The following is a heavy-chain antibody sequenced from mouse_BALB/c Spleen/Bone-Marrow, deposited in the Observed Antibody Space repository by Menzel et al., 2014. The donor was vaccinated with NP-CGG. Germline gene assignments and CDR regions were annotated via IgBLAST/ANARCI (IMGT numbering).Heavy chain of an antibody. J-gene: IGHJ3*01. D-gene: IGHD2-3*01. CDR2: IYPSDSYT. V-gene: IGHV1-69*02. CDR3: TRDDGSPFAY. Sequence: VQLQQSGAELVRPGASVKLSCKASDYTFTSYWINWVKQRPGQGLEWIGNIYPSDSYTNYNQKFKDKATLTVDKSSSTAYMQLSSPTSEDSAVYYCTRDDGSPFAYWGQGTLVTVSA. CDR1: DYTFTSYW.